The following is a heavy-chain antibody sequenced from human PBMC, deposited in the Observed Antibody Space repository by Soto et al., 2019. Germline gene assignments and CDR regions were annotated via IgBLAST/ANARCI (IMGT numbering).Heavy chain of an antibody. CDR3: ARAELLWSGEFFTGMDV. V-gene: IGHV1-2*04. CDR1: GYTFTDHY. D-gene: IGHD3-10*01. CDR2: INPHSGGT. J-gene: IGHJ6*02. Sequence: ASVKVSCKASGYTFTDHYMHWVRQAPGQGLEWMGWINPHSGGTNYAQKFQGWVTMTRDTSISTAYMELGRLRSDDTAVYYCARAELLWSGEFFTGMDVWGQGTTVTVS.